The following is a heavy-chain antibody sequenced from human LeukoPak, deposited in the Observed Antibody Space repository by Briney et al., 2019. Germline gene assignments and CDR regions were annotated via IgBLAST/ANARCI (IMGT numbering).Heavy chain of an antibody. CDR3: AREGPYYDYVWGSYRYGYYFDY. V-gene: IGHV4-4*07. Sequence: SETLSLTCTVSGGSISSYYWSWIRQPAGRGLEWIGRLYTSGSTNYNPSLKSRVTMSLDTSKNQFSLKLSSVTAADTAVYYCAREGPYYDYVWGSYRYGYYFDYWGQGTLVTVSS. CDR2: LYTSGST. D-gene: IGHD3-16*02. CDR1: GGSISSYY. J-gene: IGHJ4*02.